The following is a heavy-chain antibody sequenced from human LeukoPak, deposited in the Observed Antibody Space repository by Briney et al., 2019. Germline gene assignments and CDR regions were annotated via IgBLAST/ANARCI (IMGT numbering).Heavy chain of an antibody. Sequence: PGGSLRLSCAASGFTCSSYAMTWVRQAPGKGLEWVSAISGSGDSTFYADSVKGRLTVSRDNSKNTLYLQMNSLRADDTAIYYCAKGFKPQWLAPSWYYDLWGQGTLVTVSS. CDR3: AKGFKPQWLAPSWYYDL. CDR2: ISGSGDST. V-gene: IGHV3-23*01. J-gene: IGHJ2*01. CDR1: GFTCSSYA. D-gene: IGHD6-19*01.